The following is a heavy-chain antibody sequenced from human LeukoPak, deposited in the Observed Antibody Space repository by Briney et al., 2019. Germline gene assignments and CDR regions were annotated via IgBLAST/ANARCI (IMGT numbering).Heavy chain of an antibody. V-gene: IGHV1-69*13. J-gene: IGHJ3*02. CDR1: GGIFSSYA. CDR3: ARDYCSRTTCYDAFDI. CDR2: IIPLFRRA. Sequence: ASVKVSCKASGGIFSSYAISWVRQAPGQGLEWMGVIIPLFRRANYAQKFQGRVTITADESTSTAYMELSSLRSEDTAVYYCARDYCSRTTCYDAFDIWGQGTMVTVSS. D-gene: IGHD2-2*01.